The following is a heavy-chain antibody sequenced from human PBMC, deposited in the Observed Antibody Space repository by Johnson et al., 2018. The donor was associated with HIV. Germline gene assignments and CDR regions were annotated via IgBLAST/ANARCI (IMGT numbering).Heavy chain of an antibody. D-gene: IGHD1/OR15-1a*01. CDR2: ISYDGSNK. J-gene: IGHJ3*02. Sequence: VQLVESGGGLVKPGGSLRLSCAASGFTFSDYYMSWIRQAPGKGLEWVAVISYDGSNKYYADSVKGRFTISRDNSKNTLYLQMNSLRAEDTAVYYCTTDDITGTDDAFDIWGQGTMVTVSS. CDR1: GFTFSDYY. CDR3: TTDDITGTDDAFDI. V-gene: IGHV3-30-3*01.